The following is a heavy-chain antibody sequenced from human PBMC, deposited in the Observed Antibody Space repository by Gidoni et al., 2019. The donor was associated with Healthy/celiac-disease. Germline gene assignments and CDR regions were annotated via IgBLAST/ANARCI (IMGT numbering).Heavy chain of an antibody. V-gene: IGHV4-59*01. D-gene: IGHD5-18*01. Sequence: STNYNPSLKSRVTISVDTSKNQFSLKLSSVTAADTAVYYCARDNEDTAMAGGLDYWGQGTLVTVSS. J-gene: IGHJ4*02. CDR2: ST. CDR3: ARDNEDTAMAGGLDY.